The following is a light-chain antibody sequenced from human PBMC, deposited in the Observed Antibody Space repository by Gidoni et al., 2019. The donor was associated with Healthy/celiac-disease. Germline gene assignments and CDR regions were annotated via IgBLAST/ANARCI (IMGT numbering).Light chain of an antibody. J-gene: IGKJ2*01. V-gene: IGKV1-39*01. CDR2: AAS. CDR3: QQCDSTPYT. Sequence: DLQLTQSPSSLSAAVGDRVTITCRASQSTSSYLNWYQQKPGKAPKLLIYAASSLQSGVPSRFSGSGSGTDFTLTISSLQPEDFATYYCQQCDSTPYTFXXXTKLEIK. CDR1: QSTSSY.